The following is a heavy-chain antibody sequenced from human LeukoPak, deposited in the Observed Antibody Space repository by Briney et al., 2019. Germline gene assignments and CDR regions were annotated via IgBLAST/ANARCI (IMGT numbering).Heavy chain of an antibody. D-gene: IGHD6-6*01. V-gene: IGHV3-30-3*01. CDR2: ISDDGVNK. Sequence: GGSLRLSCAASGINFITYALHWVRQAPGMGLEWVAVISDDGVNKYFAESVKGRFTISRDNSKKTLYLQMNSLRVEDTAIYYCARGSRSSSWGDGAFDIWGQGTAVTVSS. CDR1: GINFITYA. J-gene: IGHJ3*02. CDR3: ARGSRSSSWGDGAFDI.